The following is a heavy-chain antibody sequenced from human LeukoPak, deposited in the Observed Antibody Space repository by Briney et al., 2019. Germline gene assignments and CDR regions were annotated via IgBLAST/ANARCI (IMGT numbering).Heavy chain of an antibody. Sequence: GGSLRLSCAASGLTFSSYDMHWVRQAPGKGLEWVSSIGATGDTYYAGSVKGRFTISRENAKNTLYLQMNSLRAEDTAMYYCVRVWGHSGYDYFPFDYWGQGTLVTVSS. J-gene: IGHJ4*02. CDR1: GLTFSSYD. V-gene: IGHV3-13*01. CDR3: VRVWGHSGYDYFPFDY. CDR2: IGATGDT. D-gene: IGHD5-12*01.